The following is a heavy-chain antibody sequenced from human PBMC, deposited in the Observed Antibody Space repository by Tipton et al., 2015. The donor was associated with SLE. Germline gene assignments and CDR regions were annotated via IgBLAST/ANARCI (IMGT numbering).Heavy chain of an antibody. V-gene: IGHV4-59*01. D-gene: IGHD2-2*01. Sequence: TLSLTCTVSGGSISSYYWSWIRQPPGKGLEWIGYIYYSGSTNYNPSLKSRVTISVDTSKNQFSLKLSSVTAADTAVYYCARRNWYCSSTSCYGGYYYYYMDVWGKGTTVTVSS. CDR2: IYYSGST. CDR1: GGSISSYY. CDR3: ARRNWYCSSTSCYGGYYYYYMDV. J-gene: IGHJ6*03.